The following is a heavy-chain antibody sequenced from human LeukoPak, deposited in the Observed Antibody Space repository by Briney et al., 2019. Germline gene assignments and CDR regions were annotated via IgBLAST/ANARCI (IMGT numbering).Heavy chain of an antibody. Sequence: GGSLRLSCAAPGFTFSSYGMHWVRQAPGKGLEWVAFIRYDGSNKYYADSVKGRFTISRDNSKNTLYLQMNSLRAEDTTVYYCARFHYGDYYYGMDVWGQGTTVTVSS. CDR3: ARFHYGDYYYGMDV. CDR2: IRYDGSNK. J-gene: IGHJ6*02. CDR1: GFTFSSYG. D-gene: IGHD4-17*01. V-gene: IGHV3-30*02.